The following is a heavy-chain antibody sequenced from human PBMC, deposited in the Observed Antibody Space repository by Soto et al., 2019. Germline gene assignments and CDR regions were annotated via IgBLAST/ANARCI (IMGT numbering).Heavy chain of an antibody. D-gene: IGHD5-12*01. V-gene: IGHV1-46*01. J-gene: IGHJ6*02. CDR3: ARGDVDIVATILDYYYYYGMDV. CDR2: INPSGGST. CDR1: GYTFTSYY. Sequence: QVQLVQSGAEVKKPGASVKVSCKASGYTFTSYYMHWVRQAPGQVLELMGIINPSGGSTSYAQKFQGRVSMTRETSTSTAYMELRSLRSEDTAVYYCARGDVDIVATILDYYYYYGMDVWGQGTTVTVSS.